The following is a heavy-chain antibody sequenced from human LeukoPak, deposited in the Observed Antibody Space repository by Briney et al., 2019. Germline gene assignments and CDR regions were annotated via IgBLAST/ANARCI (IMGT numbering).Heavy chain of an antibody. Sequence: GGSLRLSCAASGFPFSNYAMTWVRQAPGKGLERVSGISDSGDRTYYADSVKGRFTISRDNSKNMLYLQMNSLRAEDTAVYYCARDDRYSAFDYWGQGTLVTVSS. CDR2: ISDSGDRT. D-gene: IGHD5-18*01. CDR1: GFPFSNYA. V-gene: IGHV3-23*01. CDR3: ARDDRYSAFDY. J-gene: IGHJ4*02.